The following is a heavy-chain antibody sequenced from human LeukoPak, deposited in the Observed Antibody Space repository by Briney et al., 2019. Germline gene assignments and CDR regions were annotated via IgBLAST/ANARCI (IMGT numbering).Heavy chain of an antibody. Sequence: SETLSLTCVVSGGSISSDSYHWGWIRQPPGKGLEWIGSIYYSGSTYYNPSLKSRVTISVDTSKNQFSLKLSSVTAADTAVYYCARTRYYYNSRSYGAPYYFDYWGQGTLVTVSS. CDR3: ARTRYYYNSRSYGAPYYFDY. CDR2: IYYSGST. V-gene: IGHV4-39*01. J-gene: IGHJ4*02. D-gene: IGHD3-10*01. CDR1: GGSISSDSYH.